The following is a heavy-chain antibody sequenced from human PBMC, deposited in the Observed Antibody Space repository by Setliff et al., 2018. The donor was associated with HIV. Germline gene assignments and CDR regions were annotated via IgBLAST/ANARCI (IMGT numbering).Heavy chain of an antibody. CDR2: ISAYTGNT. CDR1: GYSFTNYG. V-gene: IGHV1-18*01. Sequence: ASVKVSCKTSGYSFTNYGISWVRQAPGQGLEWMGWISAYTGNTNYAQKLQDRVTMTTDTSTSTAYMELRSLRSDDTAVYYCARLSIPAYYYMDVWGKGTTVTVSS. J-gene: IGHJ6*03. D-gene: IGHD2-21*01. CDR3: ARLSIPAYYYMDV.